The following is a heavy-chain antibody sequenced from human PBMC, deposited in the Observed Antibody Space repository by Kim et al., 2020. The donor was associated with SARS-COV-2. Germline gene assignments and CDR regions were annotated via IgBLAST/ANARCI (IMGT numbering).Heavy chain of an antibody. J-gene: IGHJ5*02. D-gene: IGHD6-19*01. V-gene: IGHV4-39*01. Sequence: SYNPSLKSRVPISVDTSKNQFSLKLSSVTAADTAVYYCARGQWLRGFFDPWGQGTLVTVSS. CDR3: ARGQWLRGFFDP.